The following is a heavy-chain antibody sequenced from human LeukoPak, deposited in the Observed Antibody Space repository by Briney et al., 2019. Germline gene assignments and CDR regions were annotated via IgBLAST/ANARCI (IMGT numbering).Heavy chain of an antibody. Sequence: SETLSLTCTVSGGSISSYYWSWIRQPPGKGLEWIGNIYYSGSTNYNPSLKSRVTISVDTSKNQFSLKLSSVTAADTAMYYCARDEGKWPQFQWAFDIWGQGTMVTVSS. D-gene: IGHD5-24*01. CDR2: IYYSGST. CDR3: ARDEGKWPQFQWAFDI. V-gene: IGHV4-59*01. CDR1: GGSISSYY. J-gene: IGHJ3*02.